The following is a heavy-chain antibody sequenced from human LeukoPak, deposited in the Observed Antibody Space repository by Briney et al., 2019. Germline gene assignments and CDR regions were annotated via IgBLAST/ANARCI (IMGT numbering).Heavy chain of an antibody. V-gene: IGHV4-39*01. CDR2: IYYSGST. J-gene: IGHJ4*02. CDR1: GGSISSSSYY. CDR3: AKNKGYGDPFPDFDY. D-gene: IGHD4-17*01. Sequence: SETLSLTCTVSGGSISSSSYYWGWIRQPPGKGLEWLGSIYYSGSTYYNPSLKSRVTISVDTSKNQFSLKLSSVTAADTAVYYCAKNKGYGDPFPDFDYWGQGTLVTVSS.